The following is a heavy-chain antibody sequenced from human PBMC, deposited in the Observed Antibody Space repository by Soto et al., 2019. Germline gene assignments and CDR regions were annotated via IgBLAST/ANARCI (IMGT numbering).Heavy chain of an antibody. Sequence: QVQLVQSGAEVKKPGSSVKVSCKASGGTFSSYAISWVRQAPGQGLEWMGGIIPIFGTANYAQKFQGRVKITXXQXTXXAYMELSSLRSEDTAVYYCARVFGVWFGEFYGMDVWGQGTTVTVSS. CDR1: GGTFSSYA. V-gene: IGHV1-69*05. CDR3: ARVFGVWFGEFYGMDV. J-gene: IGHJ6*02. D-gene: IGHD3-10*01. CDR2: IIPIFGTA.